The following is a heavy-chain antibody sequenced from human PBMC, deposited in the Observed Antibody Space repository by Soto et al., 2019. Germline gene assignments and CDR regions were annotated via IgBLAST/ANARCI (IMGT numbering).Heavy chain of an antibody. V-gene: IGHV3-23*01. CDR3: VKARDKQRVSLPFDY. CDR1: GFFFSSYT. Sequence: EVQLLESGGGLVQPGGSLSLSCVGSGFFFSSYTQTWVRQAPGKGLEWVSSFSATSENTYYADSVRVRFTISRDNSNNTLFLQMNSLTAEATAMYYWVKARDKQRVSLPFDYWGAGSLVIVSS. D-gene: IGHD2-21*01. CDR2: FSATSENT. J-gene: IGHJ4*02.